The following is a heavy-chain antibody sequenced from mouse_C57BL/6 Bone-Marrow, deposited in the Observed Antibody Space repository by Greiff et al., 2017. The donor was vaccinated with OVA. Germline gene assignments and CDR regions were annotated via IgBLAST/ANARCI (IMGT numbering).Heavy chain of an antibody. CDR2: ISDGGSYT. D-gene: IGHD2-2*01. CDR3: AREHYGYDGWFAY. CDR1: GFTFSSYA. Sequence: EVQGVESGGGLVKPGGSLKLSCAASGFTFSSYAMSWVRQTPAKRLEWVATISDGGSYTYYPDNVKGRITIARDNAKNNLYLHMSHLKSEDTAMYDSAREHYGYDGWFAYWGQGTLVTVSA. J-gene: IGHJ3*01. V-gene: IGHV5-4*01.